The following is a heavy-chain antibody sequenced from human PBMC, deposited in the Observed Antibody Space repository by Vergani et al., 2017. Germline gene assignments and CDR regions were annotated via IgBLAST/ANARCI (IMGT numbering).Heavy chain of an antibody. CDR2: INPNSGGT. V-gene: IGHV1-2*06. D-gene: IGHD7-27*01. CDR1: GYTFTGSY. Sequence: QVQLVQSGAEVKKPGASVKVSCKASGYTFTGSYMHWVRQAPGQGLAWMGRINPNSGGTNYAQKFQGRVTMTRETSISTAYMELSRLRSDDTAVYYCARLLTSNWGSIHWGQGTLVTVSS. J-gene: IGHJ4*02. CDR3: ARLLTSNWGSIH.